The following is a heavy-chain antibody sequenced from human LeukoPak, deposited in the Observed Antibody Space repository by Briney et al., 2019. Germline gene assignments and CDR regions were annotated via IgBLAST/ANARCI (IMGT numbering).Heavy chain of an antibody. D-gene: IGHD3-10*01. V-gene: IGHV3-7*01. CDR3: AKGAFRDQVQGYYYMDV. J-gene: IGHJ6*03. Sequence: GGSLRLSCAASGFTFSSYWMSWVRQAPGKGLEWVANIKQDGREKYYVDSVKGRFIISRDNAKNSLYMQMNSLRDEDTAVYYCAKGAFRDQVQGYYYMDVWGKGTTVTVSS. CDR2: IKQDGREK. CDR1: GFTFSSYW.